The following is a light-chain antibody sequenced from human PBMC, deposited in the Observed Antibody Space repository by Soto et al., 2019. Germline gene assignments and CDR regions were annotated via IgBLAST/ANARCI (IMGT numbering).Light chain of an antibody. Sequence: DIVLTQTPLSSPVTLGQPASISCRSSQSLVYSDGNTYLSWLQQRPGQPPRLLIYQISNRFSGVPDRFSGSGAGTDFTLKISRVEPEDVGVYYCVQFSHVPRTFGQGTKVEIE. CDR3: VQFSHVPRT. J-gene: IGKJ1*01. CDR2: QIS. CDR1: QSLVYSDGNTY. V-gene: IGKV2-24*01.